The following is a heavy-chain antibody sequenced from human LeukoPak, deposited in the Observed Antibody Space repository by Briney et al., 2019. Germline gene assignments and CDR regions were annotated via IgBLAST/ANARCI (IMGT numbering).Heavy chain of an antibody. CDR1: GWTFSSYW. CDR3: ARADYGDYVSY. CDR2: INQDGSEK. Sequence: GGYLRLSCAAPGWTFSSYWMSWVRQAPGKGLECVANINQDGSEKYYVDSVKGRFTISRDNAKNSLYLQMNSLRAEDTAVYYCARADYGDYVSYWGQGTLVTVSS. V-gene: IGHV3-7*01. J-gene: IGHJ4*02. D-gene: IGHD4-17*01.